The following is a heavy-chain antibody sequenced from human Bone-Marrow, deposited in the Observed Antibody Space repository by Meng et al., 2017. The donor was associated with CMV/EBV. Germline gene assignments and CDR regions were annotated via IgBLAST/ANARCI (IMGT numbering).Heavy chain of an antibody. D-gene: IGHD4-17*01. CDR2: VNPNGGGA. V-gene: IGHV1-2*06. CDR1: GYIFTDYY. J-gene: IGHJ6*02. CDR3: ARDPDHYGAHEQNYYGMDV. Sequence: ASVKVSCKASGYIFTDYYINWVRQAPGQGLEWMGRVNPNGGGANYAQKFRGRVTMTRDTSISPAFMNLTSLRSDETAVYYCARDPDHYGAHEQNYYGMDVWGQGTTVTVSS.